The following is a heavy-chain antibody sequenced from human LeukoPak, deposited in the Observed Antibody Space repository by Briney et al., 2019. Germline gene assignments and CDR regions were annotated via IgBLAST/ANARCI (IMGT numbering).Heavy chain of an antibody. CDR3: ARGPLPGYCSGGSCYYNWFDP. V-gene: IGHV1-69*05. D-gene: IGHD2-15*01. CDR1: GRTFSSYA. Sequence: GASVKVSCKASGRTFSSYAISWVRQAPGQGLEWMGGIIPIFGTANYAQKFQGRVTITTDESTRTAYMELSSLRSEDTAVYYCARGPLPGYCSGGSCYYNWFDPWGQGTLVTVSS. J-gene: IGHJ5*02. CDR2: IIPIFGTA.